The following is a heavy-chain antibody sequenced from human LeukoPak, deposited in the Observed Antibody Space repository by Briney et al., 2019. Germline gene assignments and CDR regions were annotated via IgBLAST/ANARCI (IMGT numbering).Heavy chain of an antibody. Sequence: GGSLRLSCAASGFTFSDYYMSWIRQAPGKGLEWVSYISSGGSTIYYADSVKGRFTISRDNAKNSLYLQMNSLRAEDTAVYYCARGALRGVDAFDILGQGTMVTVSS. D-gene: IGHD3-10*01. V-gene: IGHV3-11*01. J-gene: IGHJ3*02. CDR3: ARGALRGVDAFDI. CDR2: ISSGGSTI. CDR1: GFTFSDYY.